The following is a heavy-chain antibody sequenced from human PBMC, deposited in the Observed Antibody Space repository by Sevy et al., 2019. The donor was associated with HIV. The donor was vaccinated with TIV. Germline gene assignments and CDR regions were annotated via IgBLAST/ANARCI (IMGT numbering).Heavy chain of an antibody. CDR1: GFTFSSYS. V-gene: IGHV3-21*01. CDR3: ARERIVGAVRAFDI. J-gene: IGHJ3*02. CDR2: ISSSSSYI. Sequence: GGSLRLSCAASGFTFSSYSMNWVRQAPGKGLEWVSSISSSSSYIYYADSVKGRFTISRDNAKNSLYLQRNSLRAEDTAVYYCARERIVGAVRAFDIWCQGTMVTVSS. D-gene: IGHD1-26*01.